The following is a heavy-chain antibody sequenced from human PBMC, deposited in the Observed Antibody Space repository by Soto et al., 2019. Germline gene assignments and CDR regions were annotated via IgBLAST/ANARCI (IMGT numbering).Heavy chain of an antibody. V-gene: IGHV1-69*06. D-gene: IGHD2-21*02. Sequence: QVQLVQSGAEVKKPGSSVKVSCKASGGTFSSYAISWVRQAPGQGLEWMGGIIPIFGTANYAQKFQGRVTITADKSTSTAYMELSSLRSEVTAVYYCARAEPRVVTATPHFDYWGQGTLVTVSS. CDR1: GGTFSSYA. J-gene: IGHJ4*02. CDR2: IIPIFGTA. CDR3: ARAEPRVVTATPHFDY.